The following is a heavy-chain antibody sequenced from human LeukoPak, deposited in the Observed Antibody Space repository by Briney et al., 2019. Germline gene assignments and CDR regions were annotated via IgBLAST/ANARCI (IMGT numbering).Heavy chain of an antibody. J-gene: IGHJ4*02. Sequence: PGGSLRLSCAASGFTFSSYGMHWVRQAPGKGLEWVAVISYDGSNKNYEDSVQGRFTISRDTSKNTVYLQMNSLRAEDTAVYYCAEGGRDRSGWSEYADHWGQGTVVTVSS. V-gene: IGHV3-30*18. D-gene: IGHD6-19*01. CDR2: ISYDGSNK. CDR3: AEGGRDRSGWSEYADH. CDR1: GFTFSSYG.